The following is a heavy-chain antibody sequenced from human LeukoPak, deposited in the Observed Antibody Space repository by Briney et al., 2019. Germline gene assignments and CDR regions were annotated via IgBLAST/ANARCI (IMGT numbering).Heavy chain of an antibody. Sequence: GSLRLSCAASGFTFSSYSMNWVRPAPGKGLEWVSAISGSGGSTYYADSVKGRFAISRDNSKNTVYLQMDSLRAEDTAVYYCAKSHVTTATGTGRYFDYWGQGTLVTVSS. CDR1: GFTFSSYS. J-gene: IGHJ4*02. CDR2: ISGSGGST. V-gene: IGHV3-23*01. D-gene: IGHD3-9*01. CDR3: AKSHVTTATGTGRYFDY.